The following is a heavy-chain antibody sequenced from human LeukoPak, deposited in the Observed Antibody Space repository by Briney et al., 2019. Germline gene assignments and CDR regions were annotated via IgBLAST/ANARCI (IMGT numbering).Heavy chain of an antibody. CDR1: GFPVISNY. J-gene: IGHJ3*02. CDR2: IYSGGST. D-gene: IGHD3-22*01. Sequence: PGGSLLLSFAASGFPVISNYMSWGRQAPGKGLEGVSVIYSGGSTYYADSVKGRFTISRDNSKNTLYLQMNSLRAEDTAVYYCGAMIVVVPWAFDIWGQGTMVTVSS. CDR3: GAMIVVVPWAFDI. V-gene: IGHV3-53*01.